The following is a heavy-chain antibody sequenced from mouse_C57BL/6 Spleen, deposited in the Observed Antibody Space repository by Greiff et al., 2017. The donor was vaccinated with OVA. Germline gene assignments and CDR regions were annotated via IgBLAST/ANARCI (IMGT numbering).Heavy chain of an antibody. CDR1: GYTFTSYW. D-gene: IGHD1-1*01. CDR2: IDPSDSYT. Sequence: QVQLQQPGAELVKPGASVKLSCKASGYTFTSYWMQWVKQRPGQGLEWIGEIDPSDSYTNYNQKFKGKATLTVDTSSSTAYMPRSSLTSEDSAVYYGARKLTTVVEFDYWGQGTTLTVSS. CDR3: ARKLTTVVEFDY. V-gene: IGHV1-50*01. J-gene: IGHJ2*01.